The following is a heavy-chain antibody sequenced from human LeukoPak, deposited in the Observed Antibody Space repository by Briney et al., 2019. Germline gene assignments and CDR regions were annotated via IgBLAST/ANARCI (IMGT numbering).Heavy chain of an antibody. CDR3: AKGYYDSSVAGFDY. Sequence: TGGSLRLSCAASGITFSSYAMSWVRQAPGKGLEWVSAISGSGGSTYYADSVKGRFTISRDNSKNTLYLQMNSLRAEDTAVYYCAKGYYDSSVAGFDYWGQGTLVTVSS. J-gene: IGHJ4*02. V-gene: IGHV3-23*01. D-gene: IGHD3-22*01. CDR1: GITFSSYA. CDR2: ISGSGGST.